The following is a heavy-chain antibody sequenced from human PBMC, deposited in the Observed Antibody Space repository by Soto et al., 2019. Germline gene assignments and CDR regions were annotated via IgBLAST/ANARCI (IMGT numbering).Heavy chain of an antibody. CDR2: INSDGSST. V-gene: IGHV3-74*01. J-gene: IGHJ4*02. CDR3: ARSPNCSSTSCYHTALWD. Sequence: GGSLRLSCAASGFTFSSYWMHWVRQAPGKGLVWVSRINSDGSSTSYADSVKGRFTISRDNAKNTLYLQMNSLRAEDTAVYYCARSPNCSSTSCYHTALWDWGQGTLVTVSS. CDR1: GFTFSSYW. D-gene: IGHD2-2*01.